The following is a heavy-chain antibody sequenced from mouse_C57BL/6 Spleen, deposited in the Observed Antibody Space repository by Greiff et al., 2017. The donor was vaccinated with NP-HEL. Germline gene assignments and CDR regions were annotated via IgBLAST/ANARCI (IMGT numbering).Heavy chain of an antibody. CDR1: GYTFTSYW. D-gene: IGHD2-5*01. J-gene: IGHJ1*03. CDR3: AREGYSKKYFDV. Sequence: QVQLQQPGAELVRPGSSVKLSCKASGYTFTSYWMHWVKQRPIQGLEWIGNIDPSDSEPHYNQKFKDKATLTVDKSSSTAYMQLSSLTSEDSAVYYCAREGYSKKYFDVWGTGTTVTVSS. CDR2: IDPSDSEP. V-gene: IGHV1-52*01.